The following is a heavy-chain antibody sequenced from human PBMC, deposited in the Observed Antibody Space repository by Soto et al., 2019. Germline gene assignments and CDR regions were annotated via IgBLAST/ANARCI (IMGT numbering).Heavy chain of an antibody. CDR3: ARVVTVVKSFPGGYFDR. CDR2: IIPIFGTT. CDR1: GGTFSSYA. V-gene: IGHV1-69*12. D-gene: IGHD2-15*01. J-gene: IGHJ2*01. Sequence: QVQLVQSGAEVKKPGSSVKVSCKASGGTFSSYAISWVRQAPGQGLEWMGGIIPIFGTTNYAQKFQGRVTITADESTSKAYMELSSLRSEDTAVYYCARVVTVVKSFPGGYFDRWGRGTLVTVSS.